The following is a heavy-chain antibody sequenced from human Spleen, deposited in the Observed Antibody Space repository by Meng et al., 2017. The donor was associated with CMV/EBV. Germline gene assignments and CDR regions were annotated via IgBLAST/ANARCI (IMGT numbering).Heavy chain of an antibody. J-gene: IGHJ6*02. V-gene: IGHV3-49*04. Sequence: GGSLILSCTTSGFSFGDYALSWVRQAPGRGLEWVGFIRTKVYEETTEYAASVKGRFTVSSDDSKSIAYLQMHSLRPEDTAVYYCVRDRDCSSTSCYTHERYYYGMDVWGQGTTVTVSS. CDR1: GFSFGDYA. D-gene: IGHD2-2*02. CDR3: VRDRDCSSTSCYTHERYYYGMDV. CDR2: IRTKVYEETT.